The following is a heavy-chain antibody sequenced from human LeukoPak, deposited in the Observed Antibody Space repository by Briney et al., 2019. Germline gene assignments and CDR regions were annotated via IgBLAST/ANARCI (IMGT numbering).Heavy chain of an antibody. CDR1: GGSIRRYY. Sequence: SETLSLTCTVPGGSIRRYYWIWIRQPPGKGLEWIGDIYYIGSTDYNPSLKSRVTISVDTSKNQFSLRLSSVTADDTAVYYCARRRADRSYYFDYWGQGTLVTASS. J-gene: IGHJ4*02. D-gene: IGHD3-22*01. CDR3: ARRRADRSYYFDY. CDR2: IYYIGST. V-gene: IGHV4-59*03.